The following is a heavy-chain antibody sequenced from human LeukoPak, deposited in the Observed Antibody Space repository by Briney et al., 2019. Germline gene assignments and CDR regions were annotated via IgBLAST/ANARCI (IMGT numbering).Heavy chain of an antibody. CDR2: IYHSGST. V-gene: IGHV4-38-2*02. J-gene: IGHJ5*02. Sequence: PSETLSLTCTVSGYSISSGYYWGWIRQPPGKGLEWIGSIYHSGSTYYNPSLKSRVTISVDTSKNRFSLKLSSVTAADTAVYYCASGDIVVVPAKTWGQGTLVTVSS. CDR1: GYSISSGYY. CDR3: ASGDIVVVPAKT. D-gene: IGHD2-2*01.